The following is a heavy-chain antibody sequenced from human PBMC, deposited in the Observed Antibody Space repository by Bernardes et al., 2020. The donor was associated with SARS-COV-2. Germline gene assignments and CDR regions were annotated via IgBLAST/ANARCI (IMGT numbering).Heavy chain of an antibody. CDR1: GGSISSYY. Sequence: SETLSLTCTVSGGSISSYYWSWIRQPPGKGLEWIGYIYYSGSTNYNPSLKSRVTISVDTSKNQFSLKLSSVTAADTAVYYCAREPYSSSWYNNAFDIWGQGTMVTVSS. J-gene: IGHJ3*02. CDR3: AREPYSSSWYNNAFDI. V-gene: IGHV4-59*01. CDR2: IYYSGST. D-gene: IGHD6-13*01.